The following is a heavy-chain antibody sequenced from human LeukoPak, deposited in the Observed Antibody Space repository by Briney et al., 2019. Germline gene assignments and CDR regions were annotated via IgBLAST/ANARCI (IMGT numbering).Heavy chain of an antibody. Sequence: SETLSLTCTVSGDSISSYYWSWIRQPAGKGLEWIGRIYTSGITNYTPSLKSRVTMTVDTSKNQFSLKLSSVTAADTAVYYCARAPDYLTNWFDPWGQGTLVTVSS. CDR2: IYTSGIT. CDR1: GDSISSYY. V-gene: IGHV4-4*07. CDR3: ARAPDYLTNWFDP. D-gene: IGHD4-11*01. J-gene: IGHJ5*02.